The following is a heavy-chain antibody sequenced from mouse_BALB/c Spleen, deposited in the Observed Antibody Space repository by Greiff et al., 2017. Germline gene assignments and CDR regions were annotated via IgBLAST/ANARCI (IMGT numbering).Heavy chain of an antibody. D-gene: IGHD2-10*01. V-gene: IGHV1-15*01. CDR1: GYTFTDYE. J-gene: IGHJ3*01. Sequence: VQLVESGAELVRPGASVTLSCKASGYTFTDYEMHWVKQTPVHGLEWIGAIDPETGGTAYNQKFKGKATLTADKSSSTAYMELRSLTSEDSAVYYCTRSSYGNYAWFAYWGQGTLVTVSA. CDR2: IDPETGGT. CDR3: TRSSYGNYAWFAY.